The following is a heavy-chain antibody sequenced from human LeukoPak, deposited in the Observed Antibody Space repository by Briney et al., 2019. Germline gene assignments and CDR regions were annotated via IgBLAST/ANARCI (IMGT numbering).Heavy chain of an antibody. CDR1: GFTFSSYG. CDR3: AKDFPYCSGGSCYSHPDY. Sequence: GRSLRLSRAASGFTFSSYGMHWVRQAPGKGLEWVAVISYDGSNKYYADSVKGRFTISRDNSKNTLYLQMNSLRAEDTAVYYCAKDFPYCSGGSCYSHPDYWGQGTLVTVSS. J-gene: IGHJ4*02. CDR2: ISYDGSNK. D-gene: IGHD2-15*01. V-gene: IGHV3-30*18.